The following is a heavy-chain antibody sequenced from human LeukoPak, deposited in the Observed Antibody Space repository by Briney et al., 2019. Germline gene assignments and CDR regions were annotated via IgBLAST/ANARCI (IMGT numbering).Heavy chain of an antibody. CDR3: AGAVAGIPAYYYYYGMDV. D-gene: IGHD6-19*01. Sequence: GGSLRLSCAASGFTVSRNYMSWVRQAPGKGLEWVSVIYSDGSTYYADSVKGRFTISRDNSKNTLYLQVNSLRAEDTAVYYCAGAVAGIPAYYYYYGMDVWGQGATVTVSS. CDR2: IYSDGST. J-gene: IGHJ6*02. V-gene: IGHV3-66*01. CDR1: GFTVSRNY.